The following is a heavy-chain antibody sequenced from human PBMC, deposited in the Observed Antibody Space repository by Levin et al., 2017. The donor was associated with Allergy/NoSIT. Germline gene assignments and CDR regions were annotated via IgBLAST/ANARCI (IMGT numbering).Heavy chain of an antibody. Sequence: GGSLRLSCAASGFTFSSYGMHWVRQAPGKGLEWVAVIWYDGSNKYYADSVKGRFTISRDNSKNTLYLQMNSLRAEDTAVYYCARAYSNYEGLDYWGQGTLVTVSS. D-gene: IGHD4-11*01. CDR2: IWYDGSNK. J-gene: IGHJ4*02. CDR3: ARAYSNYEGLDY. V-gene: IGHV3-33*01. CDR1: GFTFSSYG.